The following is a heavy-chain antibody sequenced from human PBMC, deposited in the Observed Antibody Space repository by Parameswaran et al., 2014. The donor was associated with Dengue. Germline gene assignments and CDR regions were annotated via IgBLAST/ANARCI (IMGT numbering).Heavy chain of an antibody. CDR3: ARGGYDFWSGYFGWFDP. Sequence: SETLSLTCTVSGGSISSYYWSWIRQPPGKGLEWIGYIYYSGSTNYNPSLKSRVTISVDTSRNQFSLKLSSVTAADTAVYYCARGGYDFWSGYFGWFDPWGQGTLVTVSS. V-gene: IGHV4-59*01. J-gene: IGHJ5*02. D-gene: IGHD3-3*01. CDR2: IYYSGST. CDR1: GGSISSYY.